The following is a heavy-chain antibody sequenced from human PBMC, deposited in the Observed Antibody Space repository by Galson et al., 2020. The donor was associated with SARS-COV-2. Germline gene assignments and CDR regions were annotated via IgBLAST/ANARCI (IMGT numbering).Heavy chain of an antibody. J-gene: IGHJ4*02. V-gene: IGHV3-21*01. CDR2: ISSSSSYI. Sequence: NSGGSLRLSCAASGFTFSSYSMNWVRQAPGKGLEWVSSISSSSSYIYYADSVKGRFTISRDNAKNSLYLQMNSLRAEDTAVYYCARASYYDFWSGYPSDYWGQGTLVTVSS. CDR1: GFTFSSYS. D-gene: IGHD3-3*01. CDR3: ARASYYDFWSGYPSDY.